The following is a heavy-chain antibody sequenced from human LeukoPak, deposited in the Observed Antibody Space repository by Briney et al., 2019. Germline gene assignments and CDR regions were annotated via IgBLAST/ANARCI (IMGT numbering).Heavy chain of an antibody. V-gene: IGHV5-51*01. J-gene: IGHJ4*02. CDR3: ARGITAAGVTKFDY. D-gene: IGHD6-13*01. CDR2: IHPSDSDT. CDR1: GYSFTSYW. Sequence: GEYLKISCKGSGYSFTSYWIGWVRQMPGKGLEWMGIIHPSDSDTRYSPSFQGQVTISADRSVSTAYLQWSSLKASDSARYYCARGITAAGVTKFDYWGQGTLVTVSS.